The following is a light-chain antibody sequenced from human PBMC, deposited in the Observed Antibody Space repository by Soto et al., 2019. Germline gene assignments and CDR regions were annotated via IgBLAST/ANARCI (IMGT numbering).Light chain of an antibody. CDR3: QQRSNWLT. J-gene: IGKJ4*01. V-gene: IGKV3-11*01. CDR2: DAS. CDR1: QNVGIY. Sequence: EVVLTQSPATLSLSPGERATLSCRASQNVGIYLAWYQQKPGQAPRLLIYDASNRATGIPARFSGSGSATDFTLTISRLEAEDFAVYYCQQRSNWLTFRGGTKVEIK.